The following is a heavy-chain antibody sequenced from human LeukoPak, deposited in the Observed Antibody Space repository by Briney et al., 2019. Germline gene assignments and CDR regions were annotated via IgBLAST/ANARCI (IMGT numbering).Heavy chain of an antibody. Sequence: ASVKVSCKASGYTFTAYAIHWVRQAPGQRLEWMGWINVGDGNTKYSEKLQGRALITRDTSAGTAYMDLNSLRSEDTAVYYCARGGTTWYRGYWFDPWGQGTLVTVSS. J-gene: IGHJ5*02. D-gene: IGHD1-26*01. CDR3: ARGGTTWYRGYWFDP. CDR1: GYTFTAYA. CDR2: INVGDGNT. V-gene: IGHV1-3*01.